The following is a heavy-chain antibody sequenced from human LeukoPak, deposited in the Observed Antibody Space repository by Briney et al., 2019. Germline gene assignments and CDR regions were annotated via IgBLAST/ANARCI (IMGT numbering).Heavy chain of an antibody. D-gene: IGHD1-26*01. J-gene: IGHJ4*02. Sequence: PSETLSLTCTVPGGSISSYYWSWIRQPPGKGLEWIGYIYYSGSTNYNPSLKSRVTISVDTSKNQFSLKLSSVTAADPAVYYCARGRKTIPVSGSSDRWKFDSWGQGTLVTVSS. CDR2: IYYSGST. CDR3: ARGRKTIPVSGSSDRWKFDS. V-gene: IGHV4-59*01. CDR1: GGSISSYY.